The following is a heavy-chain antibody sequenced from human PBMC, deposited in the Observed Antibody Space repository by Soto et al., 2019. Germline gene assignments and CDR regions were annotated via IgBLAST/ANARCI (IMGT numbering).Heavy chain of an antibody. CDR3: AKDKPGTTSFDY. CDR2: ISDSGDTT. D-gene: IGHD1-1*01. V-gene: IGHV3-23*01. Sequence: GGSLRLSCAASGFTISSNAMYGVRQAPGKGLEWVSGISDSGDTTHYADSVKGRFTISRDTSRNTLYLQLNTLRADDTAIYYCAKDKPGTTSFDYWGQGTLVTVSS. J-gene: IGHJ4*02. CDR1: GFTISSNA.